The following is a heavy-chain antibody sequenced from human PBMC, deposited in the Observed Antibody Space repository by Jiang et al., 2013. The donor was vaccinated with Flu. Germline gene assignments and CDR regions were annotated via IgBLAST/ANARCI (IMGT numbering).Heavy chain of an antibody. V-gene: IGHV3-48*01. Sequence: RLSCAASGFTFSSYSMNWVRPGVQGRGLEXVSYISSSSSTIYYADSVKGRFTISRDNAKNSLYLQMNSLRAEDTAVYYCARDLSNAGSWYGKGVSQPLDYWGQGTLVTVSS. CDR2: ISSSSSTI. CDR1: GFTFSSYS. CDR3: ARDLSNAGSWYGKGVSQPLDY. D-gene: IGHD6-13*01. J-gene: IGHJ4*02.